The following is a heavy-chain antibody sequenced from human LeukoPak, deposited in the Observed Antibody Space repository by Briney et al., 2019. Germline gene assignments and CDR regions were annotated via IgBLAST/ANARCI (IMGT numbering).Heavy chain of an antibody. J-gene: IGHJ4*02. CDR1: GYTFTSYY. D-gene: IGHD6-13*01. CDR3: ARGQELAAPGGFDY. V-gene: IGHV1-46*01. Sequence: ASGKVSGKASGYTFTSYYMHWVRQAPGQGLGWMGIINPSVGSTSYAQKFQGRGTMTRDTSTSTVYMELSSLRSEDTAVYYCARGQELAAPGGFDYWGQGTLVTVSS. CDR2: INPSVGST.